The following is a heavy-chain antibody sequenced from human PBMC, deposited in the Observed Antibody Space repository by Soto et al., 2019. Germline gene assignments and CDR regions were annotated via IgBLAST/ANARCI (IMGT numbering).Heavy chain of an antibody. Sequence: GASVKVSCKVSGYSLTELSIHWVRQAPGKGPEWMGGFDPEDGEIKFAQKFQGRVTITRDTSASTAYMELSSLRSEDTAVYYCAILQQWLAPLDYWGQGTLVTVSS. D-gene: IGHD6-19*01. CDR1: GYSLTELS. CDR3: AILQQWLAPLDY. J-gene: IGHJ4*02. V-gene: IGHV1-24*01. CDR2: FDPEDGEI.